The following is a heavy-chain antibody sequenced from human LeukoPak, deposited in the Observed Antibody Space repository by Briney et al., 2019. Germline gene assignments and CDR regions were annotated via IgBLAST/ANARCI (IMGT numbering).Heavy chain of an antibody. CDR2: IWYDESNK. J-gene: IGHJ4*02. Sequence: PGGYLRLYCAAYGFTFSSYGMHWVRQAPGKGLEWVAVIWYDESNKSYEVHVKGRFTISRDNSKNTLYLQMNSLRAEDTAVYYCATLVRGYSYGFIDYWGQGTLVTVSS. CDR1: GFTFSSYG. V-gene: IGHV3-33*01. D-gene: IGHD5-18*01. CDR3: ATLVRGYSYGFIDY.